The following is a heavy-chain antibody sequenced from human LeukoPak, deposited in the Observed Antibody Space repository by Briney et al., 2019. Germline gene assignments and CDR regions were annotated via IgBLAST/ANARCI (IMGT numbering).Heavy chain of an antibody. V-gene: IGHV3-66*01. Sequence: ETLSLTCTVSGGSISSSSYYWGWVRQAPGKGLEWVSIIYSDGSTYYADSVKGRFTISRDNSKNTLYLQMNSLRAEDTAVYYCARDKVFGSGWYEEGDYYGMDVWGQGTTVTVSS. D-gene: IGHD6-13*01. CDR3: ARDKVFGSGWYEEGDYYGMDV. J-gene: IGHJ6*02. CDR1: GGSISSSSYY. CDR2: IYSDGST.